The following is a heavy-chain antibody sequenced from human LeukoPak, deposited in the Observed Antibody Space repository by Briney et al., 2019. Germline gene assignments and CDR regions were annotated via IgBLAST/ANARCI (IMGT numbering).Heavy chain of an antibody. J-gene: IGHJ4*02. CDR2: ISSSGGST. D-gene: IGHD2-21*02. Sequence: GGSLRLSCAATGFTFRSYAMTWVRQAPGKGLEWVSAISSSGGSTHYADSVKGRFTISRDNSKNIMYLQMNSLRVEDTAVYYCAKCGSYCFYDYWGQGTLVTVSS. V-gene: IGHV3-23*01. CDR3: AKCGSYCFYDY. CDR1: GFTFRSYA.